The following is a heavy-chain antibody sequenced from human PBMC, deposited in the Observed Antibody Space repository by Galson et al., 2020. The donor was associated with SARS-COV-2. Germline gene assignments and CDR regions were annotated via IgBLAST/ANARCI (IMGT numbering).Heavy chain of an antibody. Sequence: GESLKISCAASGSTFSNCPMSWVRQAPGQGLEWVSEIRGSGDTTYYADYVKGRFTIYRDTSRNTLYLQMNSLRAEDTAMYYCAKEVPMTGRTDEYFQHWGQGTLVTVSS. CDR1: GSTFSNCP. V-gene: IGHV3-23*01. J-gene: IGHJ1*01. D-gene: IGHD3-9*01. CDR3: AKEVPMTGRTDEYFQH. CDR2: IRGSGDTT.